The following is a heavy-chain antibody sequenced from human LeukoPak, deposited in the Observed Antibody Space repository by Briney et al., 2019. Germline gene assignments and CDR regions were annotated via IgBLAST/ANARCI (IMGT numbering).Heavy chain of an antibody. V-gene: IGHV4-4*07. Sequence: SETLSLTCTVSGGSISSYYWSWIRQPAGKGLEWIGRIYTSSSITYNPSLKSRVSMSVDTSKNQFSLKLSSVTAADTAVYYCARGGSGWNYYYYYMDVWGKGTTVTISS. CDR2: IYTSSSI. J-gene: IGHJ6*03. D-gene: IGHD6-19*01. CDR1: GGSISSYY. CDR3: ARGGSGWNYYYYYMDV.